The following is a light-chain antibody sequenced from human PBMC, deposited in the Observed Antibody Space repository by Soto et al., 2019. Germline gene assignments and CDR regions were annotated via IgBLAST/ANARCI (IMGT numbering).Light chain of an antibody. CDR2: GAS. J-gene: IGKJ4*01. CDR1: QSVSSN. Sequence: EIVMTQSPATLSVSPGERATLSCRASQSVSSNLAWYQQKPGQAPRLLIYGASTRATGIPDRFSGSGSGTEFTLNIGSLQSEDFAVYYCQQYNKFPSLTFGGGTKVEIK. CDR3: QQYNKFPSLT. V-gene: IGKV3-15*01.